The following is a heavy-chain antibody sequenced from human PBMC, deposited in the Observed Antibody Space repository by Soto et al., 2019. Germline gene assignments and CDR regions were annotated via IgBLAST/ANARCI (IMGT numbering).Heavy chain of an antibody. CDR3: ARAKGWDSNWFDR. J-gene: IGHJ5*02. V-gene: IGHV1-24*01. CDR2: FDPEDGET. D-gene: IGHD1-26*01. Sequence: QVQLVQSGAEVKKPGASVKVSCKVSGYTLTELSMHWVRQAPGKGLEWMGGFDPEDGETIYAQQFQGRVTMTEDTYTETAYVGVTGLRSGDTAVYYLARAKGWDSNWFDRWGRGSLVTVSA. CDR1: GYTLTELS.